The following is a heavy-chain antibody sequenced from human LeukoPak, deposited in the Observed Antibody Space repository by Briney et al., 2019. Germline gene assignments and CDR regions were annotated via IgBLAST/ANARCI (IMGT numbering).Heavy chain of an antibody. CDR1: GFTFSSYA. D-gene: IGHD1-1*01. V-gene: IGHV3-23*01. CDR3: AKGNWRYFDY. Sequence: GGSLRLSCAASGFTFSSYAMSWVRQAPGKGLEWVSAISGSGGSTCYADSVKGRFTISRDNSKNALYLQMNSLGADDTAVYYCAKGNWRYFDYWGQGTLVTVSS. CDR2: ISGSGGST. J-gene: IGHJ4*02.